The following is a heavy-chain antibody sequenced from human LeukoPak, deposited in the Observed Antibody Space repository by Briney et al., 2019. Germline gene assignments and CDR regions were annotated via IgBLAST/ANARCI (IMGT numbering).Heavy chain of an antibody. Sequence: PGGSLRLSCAASGFTFSSYSMSWVRQAPGKGLEWVSSISSSRSYIYYADSVKGRFTISRDNSKKSLYLQMNSLRAEDTAVYYCARVVSVAWSERRPGYYYMDVWGKGTTVTVSS. CDR1: GFTFSSYS. CDR3: ARVVSVAWSERRPGYYYMDV. CDR2: ISSSRSYI. D-gene: IGHD1-1*01. V-gene: IGHV3-21*01. J-gene: IGHJ6*03.